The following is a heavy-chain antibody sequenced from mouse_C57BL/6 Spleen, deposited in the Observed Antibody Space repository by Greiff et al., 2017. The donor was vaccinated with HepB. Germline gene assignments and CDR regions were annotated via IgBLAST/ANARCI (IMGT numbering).Heavy chain of an antibody. CDR3: AIWPGRGYYAMDY. J-gene: IGHJ4*01. CDR1: GYTFTSYW. CDR2: IHPSDSDT. V-gene: IGHV1-74*01. Sequence: QVHVKQPGAELVKPGASVKVSCKASGYTFTSYWMHWVKQRPGQGLEWIGRIHPSDSDTNYNQKFKGKATLTVDKSSSTAYMQLSSLTSEDSAVYYCAIWPGRGYYAMDYWGQGTSVTVSS. D-gene: IGHD3-3*01.